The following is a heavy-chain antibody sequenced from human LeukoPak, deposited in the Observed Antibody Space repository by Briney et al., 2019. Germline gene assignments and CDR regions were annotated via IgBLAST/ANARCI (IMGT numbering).Heavy chain of an antibody. CDR3: ARDGGSSWYFDY. J-gene: IGHJ4*02. CDR2: ISSSGNTT. CDR1: GFTFSDYY. D-gene: IGHD6-13*01. Sequence: GGSLRLSCAASGFTFSDYYMSWIRQAPGKGLEWVSYISSSGNTTYHADSVKGRFTISRDNAKNSLYLQMSSLRAEDTAVYYCARDGGSSWYFDYWGQGTLVTVSS. V-gene: IGHV3-11*04.